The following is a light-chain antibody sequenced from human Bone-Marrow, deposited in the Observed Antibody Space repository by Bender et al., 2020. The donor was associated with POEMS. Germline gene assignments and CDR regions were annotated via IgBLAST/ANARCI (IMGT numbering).Light chain of an antibody. CDR3: VLYFGSSDVV. V-gene: IGLV8-61*01. CDR2: STD. J-gene: IGLJ2*01. CDR1: SGAVSSAFY. Sequence: QTVVTQEPSLSVSPGGTVTLTCGLSSGAVSSAFYPSWYQQTPGQAPRTLIYSTDTRSSGVPDRFSGSILGNKAALTITGVQADDEADYCCVLYFGSSDVVFGGGTKLTVL.